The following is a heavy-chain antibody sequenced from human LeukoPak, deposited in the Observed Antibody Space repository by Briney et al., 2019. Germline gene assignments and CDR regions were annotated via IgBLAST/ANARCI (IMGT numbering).Heavy chain of an antibody. D-gene: IGHD2-21*01. Sequence: GASVKVSCKASGYTFTSYDINWVRQATGQGLEWMGWMNPNSGNTGYAQKFQGRVTITRNTSISTAYMELSSLRSEDTAVYYCARGQFCGGDCYQSDAFDIWGQGTTVTVSS. J-gene: IGHJ3*02. V-gene: IGHV1-8*03. CDR2: MNPNSGNT. CDR3: ARGQFCGGDCYQSDAFDI. CDR1: GYTFTSYD.